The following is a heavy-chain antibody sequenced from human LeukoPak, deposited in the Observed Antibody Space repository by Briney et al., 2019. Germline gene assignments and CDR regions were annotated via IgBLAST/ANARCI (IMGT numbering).Heavy chain of an antibody. CDR2: IYYSGST. CDR1: GGSISRHY. D-gene: IGHD2-2*01. Sequence: SETLSLTCTVSGGSISRHYWSWIRQPPGKGLEWIGYIYYSGSTNYNPSLKSRVTISVDTSKNQFSLKLSSVTAADTAVYYCAREEGAYCSTTSCYVVWGQGTLVTVSS. J-gene: IGHJ4*02. V-gene: IGHV4-59*11. CDR3: AREEGAYCSTTSCYVV.